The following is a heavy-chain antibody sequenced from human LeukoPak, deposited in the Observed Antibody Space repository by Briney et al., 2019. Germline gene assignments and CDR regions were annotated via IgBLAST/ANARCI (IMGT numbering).Heavy chain of an antibody. CDR3: ATDEAATGRLDY. V-gene: IGHV3-74*01. CDR2: INSDGSST. CDR1: GFNFRNYW. Sequence: PGGSLRLSCAASGFNFRNYWMHWVRQAPGKGLAWVSRINSDGSSTSYADSVKGRFTISRDNAENTLYLQINSLRAEDTAVYYCATDEAATGRLDYWGQGTLDTDSS. D-gene: IGHD1-1*01. J-gene: IGHJ4*02.